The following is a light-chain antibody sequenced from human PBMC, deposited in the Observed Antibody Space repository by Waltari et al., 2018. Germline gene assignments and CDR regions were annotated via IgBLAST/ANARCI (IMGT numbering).Light chain of an antibody. CDR3: QQSYTTPYT. J-gene: IGKJ2*01. Sequence: DIVLTQSPDSLAVSLGERATLNCKSNPRVFFSSNDKNPVACDQQRPGPPPKLLIYWASTREAGVPDRVSGSGSGTDFTRTISSLQAEDVAVYYCQQSYTTPYTFGQGTKVEIK. CDR2: WAS. CDR1: PRVFFSSNDKNP. V-gene: IGKV4-1*01.